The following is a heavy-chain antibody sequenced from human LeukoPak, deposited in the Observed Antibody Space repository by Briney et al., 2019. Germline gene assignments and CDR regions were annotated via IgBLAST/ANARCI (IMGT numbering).Heavy chain of an antibody. J-gene: IGHJ4*02. CDR2: IYYGGST. D-gene: IGHD2-15*01. V-gene: IGHV4-59*01. Sequence: SETLSLTCTVSGGSISSYYWSWIRQPPGKGLEWIGYIYYGGSTNYNPSLKSRVTISVDTSKNQFSLKPSSVTAADTAVYYCARSSLYCSGGSCYDIFDYWGQGTLVTVSS. CDR3: ARSSLYCSGGSCYDIFDY. CDR1: GGSISSYY.